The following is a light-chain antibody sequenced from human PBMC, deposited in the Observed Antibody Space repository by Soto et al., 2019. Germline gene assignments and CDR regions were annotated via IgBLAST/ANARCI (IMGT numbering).Light chain of an antibody. CDR2: DNN. V-gene: IGLV1-40*01. Sequence: QSVLTQPPSMSGAPGQRVTISCTGSSSNIGAGYDVHWYQQFPGTAPKLLIYDNNNRPSGVPDRFSGSKSDTSASLAITGLQAEDEADYYCRSYDSSLHYVFGTGTKVTVL. CDR1: SSNIGAGYD. CDR3: RSYDSSLHYV. J-gene: IGLJ1*01.